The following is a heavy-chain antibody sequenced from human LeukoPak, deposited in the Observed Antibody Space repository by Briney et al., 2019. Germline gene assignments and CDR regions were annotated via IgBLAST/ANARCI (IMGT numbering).Heavy chain of an antibody. Sequence: ASVTVSCKTSAYTLTGYYMHWVRQAPGQGLEWMGWINPDSGATLYAQKFQGRVTLTRDTSINTAYMEVSILTSDDTAVYYCARGKAAAGTAAFDIWGQGTMVTVSS. V-gene: IGHV1-2*02. CDR1: AYTLTGYY. CDR3: ARGKAAAGTAAFDI. D-gene: IGHD6-13*01. CDR2: INPDSGAT. J-gene: IGHJ3*02.